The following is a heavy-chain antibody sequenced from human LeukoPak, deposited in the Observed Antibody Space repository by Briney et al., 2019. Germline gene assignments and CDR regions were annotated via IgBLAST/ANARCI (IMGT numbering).Heavy chain of an antibody. V-gene: IGHV3-74*01. Sequence: GGSLRLSCAASGCTLSNYWVHWVRQAPGKGLVWVSRINSDGSSTSHADSVKGRFTISRDNAKSTLYLQMNSLRSEDTAVYYCARGPQRGAAANYYGMDVWGQGTTVTVSS. CDR2: INSDGSST. D-gene: IGHD2-2*01. CDR3: ARGPQRGAAANYYGMDV. J-gene: IGHJ6*02. CDR1: GCTLSNYW.